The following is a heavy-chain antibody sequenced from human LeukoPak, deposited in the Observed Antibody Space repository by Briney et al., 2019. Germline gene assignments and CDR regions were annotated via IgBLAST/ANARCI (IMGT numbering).Heavy chain of an antibody. Sequence: ASVKVSCKASGYTFTSHDINWVRQATGHGLEWMGWMNPNSGNMGYAQKFQGRVTMTRDTSINTAYMQLYSLRSEDTAVYYCARGYSPSVRTTGNDYWGQGTLVTVSS. J-gene: IGHJ4*02. CDR1: GYTFTSHD. CDR3: ARGYSPSVRTTGNDY. D-gene: IGHD1-1*01. V-gene: IGHV1-8*01. CDR2: MNPNSGNM.